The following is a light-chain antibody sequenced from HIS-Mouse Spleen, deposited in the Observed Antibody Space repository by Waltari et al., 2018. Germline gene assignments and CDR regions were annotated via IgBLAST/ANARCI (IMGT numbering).Light chain of an antibody. V-gene: IGLV2-18*02. Sequence: QSALTQPPSVSGSPGQSVTISCTGTSSDVGSYNRVSWYQQPPGTAPKLMIYEVSNRPSGVPDRFSGSKSGNTASLTISGLQAEDEADYYCSSYTLVRPLFGTGPPVTVL. CDR1: SSDVGSYNR. CDR2: EVS. J-gene: IGLJ1*01. CDR3: SSYTLVRPL.